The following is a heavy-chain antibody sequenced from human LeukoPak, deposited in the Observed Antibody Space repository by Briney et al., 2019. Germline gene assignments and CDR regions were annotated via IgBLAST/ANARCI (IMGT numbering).Heavy chain of an antibody. Sequence: GGSLRLSCAASGFTFDDYGMNWVRQAPGKGLEWVSGINWNGGSTGYADSVKGRFTISRGNAKNSLYLQMNSLRAEDTALYYCARDQKNYYYMDVWGKGTTVTVSS. CDR3: ARDQKNYYYMDV. J-gene: IGHJ6*03. CDR1: GFTFDDYG. CDR2: INWNGGST. V-gene: IGHV3-20*04.